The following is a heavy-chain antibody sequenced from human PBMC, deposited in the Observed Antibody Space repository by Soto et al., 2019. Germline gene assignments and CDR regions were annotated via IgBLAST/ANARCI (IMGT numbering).Heavy chain of an antibody. CDR2: IFYDGYT. J-gene: IGHJ4*02. CDR1: GDSISGSPYF. CDR3: ARLQAAVPHY. V-gene: IGHV4-39*01. D-gene: IGHD6-25*01. Sequence: QVQLQESGPGLVMPSETLSLTCTVSGDSISGSPYFWGWIRQPPGKRLKWFGRIFYDGYTLYTPSLKRRVTISVDMSMNEFSLKLTSVAAADMAIYFCARLQAAVPHYWGQGILVTVSS.